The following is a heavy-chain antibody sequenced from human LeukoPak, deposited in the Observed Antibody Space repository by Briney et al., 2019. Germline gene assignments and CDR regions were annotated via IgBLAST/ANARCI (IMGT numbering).Heavy chain of an antibody. J-gene: IGHJ3*02. V-gene: IGHV3-23*01. Sequence: ASVKVSCKASGGTFSSYAMSWVRQAPGKGLEWVSAISGSGGSTYYADSVKGRFTISRDNSKNTLYLQMNSLRAEDTAVYYCAKGGGQQGIYDAFDIWGQGTMVTVSS. D-gene: IGHD6-13*01. CDR1: GGTFSSYA. CDR2: ISGSGGST. CDR3: AKGGGQQGIYDAFDI.